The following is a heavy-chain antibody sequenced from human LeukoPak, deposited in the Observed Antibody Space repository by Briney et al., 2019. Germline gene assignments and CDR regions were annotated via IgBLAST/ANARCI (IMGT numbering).Heavy chain of an antibody. CDR3: ARDGSLAY. CDR1: GYTFTDYY. J-gene: IGHJ4*02. D-gene: IGHD5-12*01. Sequence: ASVKVSCKASGYTFTDYYIHWVRQAPGQGLEWMGWINSNRGATNYAQKFQGRVTMTRDTSISTAYMELTRLGSDDTAVYYCARDGSLAYWGQGTLVTVSS. V-gene: IGHV1-2*02. CDR2: INSNRGAT.